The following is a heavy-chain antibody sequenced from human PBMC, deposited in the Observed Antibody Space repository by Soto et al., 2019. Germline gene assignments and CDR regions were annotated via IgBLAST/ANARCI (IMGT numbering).Heavy chain of an antibody. D-gene: IGHD3-22*01. V-gene: IGHV1-69*13. CDR1: GGTFSSYA. CDR3: ARDLGGSSGPFDY. Sequence: SVKVSCKASGGTFSSYAISWVRQAPGQGLEWMGGIIPIFGTANYAQKFQGRVTITADESTSTAYMELSSLRSEDTAVYYCARDLGGSSGPFDYWGQGTLVTVSS. J-gene: IGHJ4*02. CDR2: IIPIFGTA.